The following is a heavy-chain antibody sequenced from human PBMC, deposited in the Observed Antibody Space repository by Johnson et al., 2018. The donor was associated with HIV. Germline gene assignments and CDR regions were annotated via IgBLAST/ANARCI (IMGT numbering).Heavy chain of an antibody. CDR2: ISYDGSNK. V-gene: IGHV3-30*18. CDR3: AKGWGRGTFSTDDSFDI. D-gene: IGHD1-26*01. J-gene: IGHJ3*02. CDR1: GFTLSSYG. Sequence: QMQLVESGGGVVQPGRSLRLSCAASGFTLSSYGMHWVRQAPGKGLEWVAVISYDGSNKYYADSVKGRFTISRDNSKNTLYLQMNSLRAEDTAVYYCAKGWGRGTFSTDDSFDIWGQGTMVTVSS.